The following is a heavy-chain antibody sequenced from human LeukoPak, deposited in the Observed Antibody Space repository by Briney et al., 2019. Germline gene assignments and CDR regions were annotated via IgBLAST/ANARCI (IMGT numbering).Heavy chain of an antibody. CDR3: ARVRGGNNYHFDY. CDR1: GYTFTDYY. V-gene: IGHV1-2*02. Sequence: ASVKVSCKASGYTFTDYYMHWVRQAPGRGLEWMGWINPNSGGTNYAQKFQGRVTMTRDTSITTGYMELGRLRSDDTAVYYCARVRGGNNYHFDYWGQGTLVTVSS. D-gene: IGHD1-26*01. CDR2: INPNSGGT. J-gene: IGHJ4*02.